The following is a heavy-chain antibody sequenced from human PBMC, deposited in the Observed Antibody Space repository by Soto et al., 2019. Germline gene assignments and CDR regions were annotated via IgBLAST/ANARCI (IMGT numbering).Heavy chain of an antibody. V-gene: IGHV1-69*13. D-gene: IGHD2-2*01. CDR2: IIPIFGTA. Sequence: SVKVSCKASGGTFSSSAISWVRQAPGQGLEWMRGIIPIFGTANYAQKFQGRVTITADESTSTAYMELSSLRSEDTAVYYCASLPPPECSSTSCPYYYYGMDVWGQGTTVTVSS. CDR1: GGTFSSSA. CDR3: ASLPPPECSSTSCPYYYYGMDV. J-gene: IGHJ6*02.